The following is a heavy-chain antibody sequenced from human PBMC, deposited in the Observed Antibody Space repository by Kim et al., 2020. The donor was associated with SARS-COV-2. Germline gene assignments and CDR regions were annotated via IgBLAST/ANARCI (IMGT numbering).Heavy chain of an antibody. CDR2: ISYDGSNK. D-gene: IGHD6-13*01. CDR3: AKDVAAAGTGFEDWYFDL. J-gene: IGHJ2*01. CDR1: GFTFSSYG. V-gene: IGHV3-30*18. Sequence: GGSLRLSCAASGFTFSSYGMHWVRQAPGKGLEWVAVISYDGSNKYYADSVKGRFTISRDNSKNTLYLQMNSLRAEDTAVYYCAKDVAAAGTGFEDWYFDLWGRGTLVTVSS.